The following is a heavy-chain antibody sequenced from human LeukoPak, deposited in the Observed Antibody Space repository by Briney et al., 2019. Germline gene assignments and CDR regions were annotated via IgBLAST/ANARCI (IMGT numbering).Heavy chain of an antibody. Sequence: PSETLSLTCTVSGGSISPYYWSWIRQPPGKGLEWIGYIYYSGSTNYNPSLNSRVTISLDTSRNQFSLRLRSVTAADTAIYYCAQYIRESGTYNFDHWGQGTLVTVSS. CDR3: AQYIRESGTYNFDH. J-gene: IGHJ4*02. D-gene: IGHD1-1*01. CDR2: IYYSGST. V-gene: IGHV4-59*01. CDR1: GGSISPYY.